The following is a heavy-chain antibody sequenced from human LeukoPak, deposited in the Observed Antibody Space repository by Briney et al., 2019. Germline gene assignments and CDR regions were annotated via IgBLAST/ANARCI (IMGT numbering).Heavy chain of an antibody. CDR1: GFTFSSYS. J-gene: IGHJ4*02. CDR3: ARDDGQWLPFDY. Sequence: GGSLRLSCAASGFTFSSYSMNWVRQAPGKGLEWVSSISNSSSYIYYADSVKGRFTISRDNAKNSLYLQMNSLRAEDTAVYYCARDDGQWLPFDYWGQGTLVTVSS. V-gene: IGHV3-21*01. CDR2: ISNSSSYI. D-gene: IGHD6-19*01.